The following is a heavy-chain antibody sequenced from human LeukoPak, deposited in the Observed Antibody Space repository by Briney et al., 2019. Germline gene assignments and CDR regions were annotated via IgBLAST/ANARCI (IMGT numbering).Heavy chain of an antibody. CDR1: GYTFTGYY. V-gene: IGHV1-2*02. D-gene: IGHD3-10*01. CDR3: ARGTMVRDH. Sequence: GASVKVSCKASGYTFTGYYIHWVRQAPGQGLEWVGWINPKNGGSNYAQKFQGRVTMTRDRAISTAYMELSRLTSDDTAVYYCARGTMVRDHWGQGTLVTVSS. CDR2: INPKNGGS. J-gene: IGHJ4*02.